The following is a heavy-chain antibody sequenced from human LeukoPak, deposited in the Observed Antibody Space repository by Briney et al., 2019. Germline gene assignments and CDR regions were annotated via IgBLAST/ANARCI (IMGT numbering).Heavy chain of an antibody. V-gene: IGHV4-38-2*02. CDR1: GYSISSDYY. Sequence: SETLSLTCTVSGYSISSDYYWGWIRQPPGKGLEWIGSIHHSRSTYYNPSLKSRLTISVDTSKNQFSLKLSSVTAADTAVYYCAKDKSGSYAYDYWGQGTLVTVSS. CDR2: IHHSRST. CDR3: AKDKSGSYAYDY. J-gene: IGHJ4*02. D-gene: IGHD1-26*01.